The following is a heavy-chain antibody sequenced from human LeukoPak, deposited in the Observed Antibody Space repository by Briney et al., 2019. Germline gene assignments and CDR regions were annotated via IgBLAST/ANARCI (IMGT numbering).Heavy chain of an antibody. Sequence: SETLSLTCTVSSGSISSYYWIWIRQPPGKGLEWIGYIYNSGSTKYNPSLKSRLSISVDPSKNQFSLRLSSVTAADTAVYYCARLDRSGGASDAIDYWGQGTLVTVSS. V-gene: IGHV4-59*08. J-gene: IGHJ4*02. CDR2: IYNSGST. D-gene: IGHD3-10*01. CDR3: ARLDRSGGASDAIDY. CDR1: SGSISSYY.